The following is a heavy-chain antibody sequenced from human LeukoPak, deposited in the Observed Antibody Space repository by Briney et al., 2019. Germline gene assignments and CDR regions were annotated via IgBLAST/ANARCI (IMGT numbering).Heavy chain of an antibody. CDR1: GFTFSSYG. Sequence: PGGSLRLSCAASGFTFSSYGMHWVRQAPGKGLEWVAVISYDGSNKYYADSVKGRFTISRDNSKNTLYLQMNSLRAEDTAVYYCAWICSGGSCYSVDAFDIWAKGQWSPSLQ. CDR3: AWICSGGSCYSVDAFDI. CDR2: ISYDGSNK. V-gene: IGHV3-30*03. J-gene: IGHJ3*02. D-gene: IGHD2-15*01.